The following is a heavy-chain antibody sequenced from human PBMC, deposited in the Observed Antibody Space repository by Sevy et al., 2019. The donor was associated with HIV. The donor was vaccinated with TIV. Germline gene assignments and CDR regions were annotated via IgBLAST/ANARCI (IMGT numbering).Heavy chain of an antibody. CDR2: IKADGSDK. J-gene: IGHJ4*02. D-gene: IGHD3-16*01. CDR3: AHETFGRFES. V-gene: IGHV3-7*01. CDR1: GFTFSANW. Sequence: GGSLRLSCAASGFTFSANWMNWVRQAPGKGLEWVANIKADGSDKHYVDSVEDRFTISRDNAKNLPFLQMNSLRVEDTAVYYCAHETFGRFESWGQGTLVTVSS.